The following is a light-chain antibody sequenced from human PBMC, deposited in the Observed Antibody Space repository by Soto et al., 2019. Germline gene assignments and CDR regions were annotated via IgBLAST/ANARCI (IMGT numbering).Light chain of an antibody. Sequence: QSALTRPASVSGSPGQSITISCTGTSSDVGAYNYVSWYQQHPGKAPKLMIYEVSNRPSGGSNRFSGSKSGNTASLTISGLQAEDEGDYYCSSYTSGSTWVFGGGTKVTVL. CDR3: SSYTSGSTWV. CDR1: SSDVGAYNY. CDR2: EVS. J-gene: IGLJ3*02. V-gene: IGLV2-14*01.